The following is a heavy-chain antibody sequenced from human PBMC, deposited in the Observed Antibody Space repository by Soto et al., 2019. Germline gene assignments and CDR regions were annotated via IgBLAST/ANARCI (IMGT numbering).Heavy chain of an antibody. CDR2: ISAYNGNT. CDR1: GYTFTSYG. J-gene: IGHJ6*02. Sequence: GASVKVSCKASGYTFTSYGISWVRQAPGQGLEWMGWISAYNGNTNYAQKLQGRVTMTTDTSTSTAYMELRSLRSDDTAVYYCARTIVDIVATIFGMDVWGQGTTVTVSS. D-gene: IGHD5-12*01. V-gene: IGHV1-18*01. CDR3: ARTIVDIVATIFGMDV.